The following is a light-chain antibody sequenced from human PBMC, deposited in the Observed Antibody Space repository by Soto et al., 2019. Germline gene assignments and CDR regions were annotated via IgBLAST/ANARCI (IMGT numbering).Light chain of an antibody. CDR3: SSYTSSITLRYV. CDR1: SSDVGGSNY. Sequence: QSVLTQPAPVSGSPGQSLTISCTGTSSDVGGSNYVSWYQQHPGKAPKLIIYEVSNRPSGVSDRFSGSKSGNTASLTISGLQAEDEADYYCSSYTSSITLRYVFGAGTKVT. J-gene: IGLJ1*01. CDR2: EVS. V-gene: IGLV2-14*01.